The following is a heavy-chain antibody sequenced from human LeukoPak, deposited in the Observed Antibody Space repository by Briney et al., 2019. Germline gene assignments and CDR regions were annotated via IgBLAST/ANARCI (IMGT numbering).Heavy chain of an antibody. CDR1: GFTFSSYA. V-gene: IGHV3-30-3*01. Sequence: PGGSLRLSCAASGFTFSSYAMHWVRQAPGKGLEWVAVISYDGSNKYYADSVKGRFTISRDNSKNTLYLQMNSLRAEDTAVYYCARGRDGSWFDYWGQGTLVTVSS. D-gene: IGHD5-24*01. CDR2: ISYDGSNK. J-gene: IGHJ4*02. CDR3: ARGRDGSWFDY.